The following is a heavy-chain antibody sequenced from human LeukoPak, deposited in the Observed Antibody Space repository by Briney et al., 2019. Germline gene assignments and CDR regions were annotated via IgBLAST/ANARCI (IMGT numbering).Heavy chain of an antibody. CDR1: GFTLNNYA. D-gene: IGHD3-10*01. V-gene: IGHV3-23*01. CDR3: AKVSYRGRPGY. J-gene: IGHJ4*02. Sequence: GGSLRLSCGVSGFTLNNYAMNWVRQAPGKGLEWVSSISGSGGITYYADSVKGRFTISRDNSKNTLYLQMNSLRAEDTAVYYCAKVSYRGRPGYWGQGTLVTVSS. CDR2: ISGSGGIT.